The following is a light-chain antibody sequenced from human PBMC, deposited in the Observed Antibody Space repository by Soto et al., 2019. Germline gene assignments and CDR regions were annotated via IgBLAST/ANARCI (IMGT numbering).Light chain of an antibody. J-gene: IGLJ3*02. V-gene: IGLV1-40*01. CDR2: GNR. CDR1: SSNLGAGYD. CDR3: QAYDYSLTASV. Sequence: QAVLTQPPSVSGAPGQRVTLSCTGTSSNLGAGYDVHWYQQLPGAAPKLVIFGNRNRPSGVPERFSGSKSGTSASLAITGLQAEDEADYYCQAYDYSLTASVFGGGTKVTVL.